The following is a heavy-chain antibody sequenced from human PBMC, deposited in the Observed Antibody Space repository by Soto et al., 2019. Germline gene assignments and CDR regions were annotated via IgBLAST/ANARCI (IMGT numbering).Heavy chain of an antibody. CDR2: ISSSGSYI. V-gene: IGHV3-21*01. CDR3: ARVFDYGDYRPLDY. J-gene: IGHJ4*02. CDR1: GFTRIDYS. D-gene: IGHD4-17*01. Sequence: RGALRRSCVASGFTRIDYSMNWVRQAPGKGLEWISSISSSGSYIYYADSVKGRFTISRDDAKNSLYLQMNSLRAEDTAVYYCARVFDYGDYRPLDYWGQGTLVTVSS.